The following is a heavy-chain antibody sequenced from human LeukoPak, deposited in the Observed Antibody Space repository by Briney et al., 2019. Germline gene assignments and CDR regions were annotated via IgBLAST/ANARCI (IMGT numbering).Heavy chain of an antibody. V-gene: IGHV3-7*01. CDR2: IKQDGSEK. J-gene: IGHJ4*02. CDR1: GFTFSSYA. D-gene: IGHD4-23*01. Sequence: PGGSLRLSCAASGFTFSSYAMSWVRQAPGKGLEWVAYIKQDGSEKYFVDSVKGRFIISRDNTKNSLFLQMNSLRVEDTAVYYCARGSPIFYGGNTNYFDYWGQGTLVTVSS. CDR3: ARGSPIFYGGNTNYFDY.